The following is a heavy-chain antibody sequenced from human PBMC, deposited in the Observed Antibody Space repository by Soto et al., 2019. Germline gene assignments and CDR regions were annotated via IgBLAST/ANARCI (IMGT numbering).Heavy chain of an antibody. J-gene: IGHJ5*02. CDR1: GGSSSSPGCY. CDR2: INYSGST. Sequence: LQTMCLTWTVAGGSSSSPGCYWSWIRQQPGKGLEWIGYINYSGSTFYNPSLKSRVTISVDTSKHQFSLKLTSVPAADTAVYYCARSMFPWGQGTLVTVSS. D-gene: IGHD3-10*02. V-gene: IGHV4-31*02. CDR3: ARSMFP.